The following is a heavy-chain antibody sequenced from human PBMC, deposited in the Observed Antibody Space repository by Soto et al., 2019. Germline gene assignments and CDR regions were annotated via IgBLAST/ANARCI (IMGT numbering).Heavy chain of an antibody. V-gene: IGHV3-48*03. CDR1: GFTFSSYE. J-gene: IGHJ4*02. CDR3: ARGQGHTQWLVRRGIGFLDY. D-gene: IGHD6-19*01. Sequence: GGSLRLSCAASGFTFSSYEMNWVRQAPGKGLEWVSYISSSGSTIYYADSVKGRFTISRDNAKNSLYLQMNSLRAEDTAVYYCARGQGHTQWLVRRGIGFLDYWGQGTLVTVSS. CDR2: ISSSGSTI.